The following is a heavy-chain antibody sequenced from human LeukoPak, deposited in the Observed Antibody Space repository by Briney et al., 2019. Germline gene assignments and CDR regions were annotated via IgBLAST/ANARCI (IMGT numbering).Heavy chain of an antibody. V-gene: IGHV1-69*01. Sequence: SVKVSCKASGGTFSSYAISWVRQAPGQGLEWMGGIIPIFGTANYAQKFQGRVTITADESTSTAYMELSSLRSDDTAVYYCAKGAAELLWFGGVNYYYYYYMDVWGKGTTVTISS. CDR3: AKGAAELLWFGGVNYYYYYYMDV. CDR1: GGTFSSYA. D-gene: IGHD3-10*01. CDR2: IIPIFGTA. J-gene: IGHJ6*03.